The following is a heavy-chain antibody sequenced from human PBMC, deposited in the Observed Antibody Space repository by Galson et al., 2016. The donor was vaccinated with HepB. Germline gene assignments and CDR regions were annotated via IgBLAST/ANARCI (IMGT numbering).Heavy chain of an antibody. Sequence: SLRLSCAASGFTFSSYAMHWVRQAPGKGLEYVSAIVSNGDSTYYADSVKGRFAISRDNSKNTLYLQMSSLRAEDTAVYYCVKGSSGSYSWGQGTLVTVSS. CDR2: IVSNGDST. D-gene: IGHD1-26*01. CDR1: GFTFSSYA. V-gene: IGHV3-64D*08. CDR3: VKGSSGSYS. J-gene: IGHJ4*02.